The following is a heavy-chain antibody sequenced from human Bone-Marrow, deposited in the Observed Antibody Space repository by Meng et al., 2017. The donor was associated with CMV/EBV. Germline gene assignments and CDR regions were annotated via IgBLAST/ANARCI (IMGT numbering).Heavy chain of an antibody. CDR2: ISGSGGST. CDR3: AKGSRVVVPAATVGPDD. CDR1: GGSVTSGSHY. V-gene: IGHV3-23*01. D-gene: IGHD2-2*01. Sequence: GGSLRLSCTVSGGSVTSGSHYWSWVRQAPGKGLEWVSAISGSGGSTYYADSVKGRFTISRDNSKNTLYLQMNSLRAEDTAVYYCAKGSRVVVPAATVGPDDWGQGTLVTVAS. J-gene: IGHJ4*02.